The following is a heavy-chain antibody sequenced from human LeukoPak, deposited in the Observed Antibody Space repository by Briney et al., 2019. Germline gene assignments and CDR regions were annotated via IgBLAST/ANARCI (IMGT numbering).Heavy chain of an antibody. V-gene: IGHV3-48*01. CDR1: GFSFSYFG. J-gene: IGHJ4*02. CDR2: INSSSSTI. D-gene: IGHD2-2*01. CDR3: AKSGHYCSSTSCPIPY. Sequence: PGGSLRLSCAASGFSFSYFGMHWVRQAPGKGLEWVSYINSSSSTIFYADSVKGRFTISRDNSKNTLYLQMNSLRAEDTAVYYCAKSGHYCSSTSCPIPYWGQGTLVTVSS.